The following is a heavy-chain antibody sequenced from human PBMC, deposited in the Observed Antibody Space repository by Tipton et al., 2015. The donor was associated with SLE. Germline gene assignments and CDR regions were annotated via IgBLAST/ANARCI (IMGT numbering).Heavy chain of an antibody. Sequence: SLRLSCAASGFTFSIFAMHWVRQAPGMGLEWVAVISNDGSNKYYADSVKGRFTISRDNSKNTLSLQMSSLRAEDTAIYYCARRAAKYYDSSGYYLWNFSSYGLDVWGQGTTVTVSS. CDR3: ARRAAKYYDSSGYYLWNFSSYGLDV. V-gene: IGHV3-30*04. CDR1: GFTFSIFA. D-gene: IGHD3-22*01. CDR2: ISNDGSNK. J-gene: IGHJ6*02.